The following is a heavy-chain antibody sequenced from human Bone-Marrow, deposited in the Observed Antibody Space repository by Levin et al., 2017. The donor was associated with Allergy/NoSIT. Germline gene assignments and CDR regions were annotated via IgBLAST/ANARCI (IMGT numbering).Heavy chain of an antibody. Sequence: SQTLSLPCTVSGGSITSSYWTWLRQSPEKRLEWIGYIYYSGSTNYNPSLKTRVTMSVDTSKNLFSLNLRSVTAADSAVYYCARATPSGGNSYYYFYMDVWGKGTTVTVSS. D-gene: IGHD2-8*02. CDR3: ARATPSGGNSYYYFYMDV. V-gene: IGHV4-59*01. J-gene: IGHJ6*03. CDR1: GGSITSSY. CDR2: IYYSGST.